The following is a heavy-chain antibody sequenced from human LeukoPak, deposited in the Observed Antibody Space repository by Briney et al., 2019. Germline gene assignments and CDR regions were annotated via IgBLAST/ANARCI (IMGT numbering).Heavy chain of an antibody. D-gene: IGHD3-10*01. J-gene: IGHJ4*02. CDR3: ASADRGYGSGSYYRFDY. Sequence: DPSEALSLTCTVSGGSISSSSYYWGWIRQPPGKGLEWIGSIYYSGSTYYNPSLKSRVTISVDTSKNQFSLKLSSVTAADTAVYYCASADRGYGSGSYYRFDYWGQGTLVTVSS. V-gene: IGHV4-39*01. CDR2: IYYSGST. CDR1: GGSISSSSYY.